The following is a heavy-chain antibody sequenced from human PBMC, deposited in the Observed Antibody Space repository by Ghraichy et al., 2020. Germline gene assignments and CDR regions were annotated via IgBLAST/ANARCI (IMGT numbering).Heavy chain of an antibody. CDR3: ARSGFYSHDTFDI. D-gene: IGHD3-3*01. J-gene: IGHJ3*02. Sequence: SETLSLTCNVSGGSISSGDYFWTWIRLPPGQGLELIGYIYNSGTDYYHPSISSRLTMSVDAAKNLFSLKLNSVTAADTAVYYCARSGFYSHDTFDIWGQGTMVTVSS. CDR1: GGSISSGDYF. V-gene: IGHV4-30-4*08. CDR2: IYNSGTD.